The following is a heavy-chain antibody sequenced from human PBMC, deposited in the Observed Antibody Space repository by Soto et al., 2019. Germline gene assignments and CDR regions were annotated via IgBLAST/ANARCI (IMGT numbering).Heavy chain of an antibody. Sequence: PGGSLRLSCAASGFTFSSYAMSWVRQAPGKGLEWVAVISYDGSNKYYADSVKGRFTISRDNSKNTLYLQMNSLRAEDTAVYYCAKDQFRRDGYNYRYNWFDPWGQGTLVTVSS. V-gene: IGHV3-30*18. CDR3: AKDQFRRDGYNYRYNWFDP. J-gene: IGHJ5*02. CDR1: GFTFSSYA. D-gene: IGHD5-12*01. CDR2: ISYDGSNK.